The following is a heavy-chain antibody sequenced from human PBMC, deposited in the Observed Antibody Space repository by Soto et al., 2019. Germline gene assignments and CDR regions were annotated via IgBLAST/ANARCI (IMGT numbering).Heavy chain of an antibody. CDR1: GFTFNNYA. V-gene: IGHV3-23*01. J-gene: IGHJ4*02. CDR2: ISGTGGST. Sequence: EVQLLDSGGGLVQPGGSLRLSCAASGFTFNNYAMNWVRQAPGKGLEWVATISGTGGSTYYADSVKGRFTISRDNSKNTLYLQMNSQRVEDTAVYYCAKDRLGGNFDYWGQGTQVTVSS. CDR3: AKDRLGGNFDY.